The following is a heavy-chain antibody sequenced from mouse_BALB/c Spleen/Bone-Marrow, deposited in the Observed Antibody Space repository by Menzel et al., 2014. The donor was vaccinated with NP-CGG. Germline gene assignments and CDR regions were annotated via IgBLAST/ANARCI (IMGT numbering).Heavy chain of an antibody. CDR3: ARGCGGSLGYFDY. CDR1: GYTFTDYN. Sequence: DQLQQSGPELVKPGASVKIPCKASGYTFTDYNMDWVKQSHGKSHEWIGDINPNNGGTIYNQKFKGKATLTVDKSSSTAYMELRSLTSEDTAVYYCARGCGGSLGYFDYWGQGTTLTVSS. J-gene: IGHJ2*01. V-gene: IGHV1-18*01. CDR2: INPNNGGT.